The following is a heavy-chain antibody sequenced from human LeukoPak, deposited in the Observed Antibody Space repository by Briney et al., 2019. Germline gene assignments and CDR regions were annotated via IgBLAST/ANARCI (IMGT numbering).Heavy chain of an antibody. CDR2: ISGSGDST. CDR3: ARAPHYDFWSGYYAPTDY. V-gene: IGHV3-23*01. D-gene: IGHD3-3*01. J-gene: IGHJ4*02. CDR1: GFTFSSYA. Sequence: GGSLRLSCAASGFTFSSYAMSWVRQAPRKGLEWVSSISGSGDSTYYADSVKGRFTISRDNSRNTLYLQMNSLRSEDTAVYYCARAPHYDFWSGYYAPTDYWGQGTLVTVSS.